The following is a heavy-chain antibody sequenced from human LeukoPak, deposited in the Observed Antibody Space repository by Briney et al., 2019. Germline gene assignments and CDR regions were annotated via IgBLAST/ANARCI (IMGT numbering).Heavy chain of an antibody. J-gene: IGHJ4*02. CDR2: VSYDETNK. CDR3: ARDPIYYDFWSGYYTKPTSFDY. CDR1: GFTFSSFA. Sequence: GGSLRLSCAASGFTFSSFAMHWVRQAPGKGLEWVAIVSYDETNKYYADSVKGRFTISRDNSKNTLYLQMNSLRAEDTAVYYCARDPIYYDFWSGYYTKPTSFDYWGQGTLVTVSS. V-gene: IGHV3-30-3*01. D-gene: IGHD3-3*01.